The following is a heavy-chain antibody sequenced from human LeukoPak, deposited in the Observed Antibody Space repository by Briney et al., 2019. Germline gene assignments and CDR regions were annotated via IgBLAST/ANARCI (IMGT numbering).Heavy chain of an antibody. J-gene: IGHJ4*02. V-gene: IGHV1-8*01. CDR3: ARLDILTGYSSDY. CDR2: MNPNSGNT. CDR1: GYTFTSYD. Sequence: ASVKVSCKASGYTFTSYDINWVRQATGQGLEWMGWMNPNSGNTGYAQKFQGRVTMTRDTSISTAYMELSSLRSEDTAVYYCARLDILTGYSSDYWGQGTLVTVSS. D-gene: IGHD3-9*01.